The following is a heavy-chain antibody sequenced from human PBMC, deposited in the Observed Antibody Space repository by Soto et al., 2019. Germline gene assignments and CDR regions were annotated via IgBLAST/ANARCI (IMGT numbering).Heavy chain of an antibody. V-gene: IGHV3-30-3*01. Sequence: QVQLVESGGGVVPPGGSLIVSCVVSGFTFNSYNMHWVRQAPGAGLEGVAVISFDGANTFYADSVQGRFTISRDTSRDTLYLQMIRLRVEDTAVYYCSIDGYNRGGFDYWGQVTLVSVSS. CDR3: SIDGYNRGGFDY. J-gene: IGHJ4*02. D-gene: IGHD6-25*01. CDR1: GFTFNSYN. CDR2: ISFDGANT.